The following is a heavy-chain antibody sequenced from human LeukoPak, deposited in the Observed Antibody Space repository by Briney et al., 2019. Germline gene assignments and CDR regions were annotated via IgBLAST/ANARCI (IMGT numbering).Heavy chain of an antibody. V-gene: IGHV3-23*01. D-gene: IGHD4/OR15-4a*01. J-gene: IGHJ4*02. CDR1: GFTFSSYA. CDR3: ARRAGAYSHPYDY. CDR2: IRGSGGGT. Sequence: GGSLRLSCAASGFTFSSYAMSWVRQAPGKGLEWVSAIRGSGGGTNYGDSVRGRFTISRDNSKNTLYLQVNSLRAEDTAVYYCARRAGAYSHPYDYWGQGTLVTVSS.